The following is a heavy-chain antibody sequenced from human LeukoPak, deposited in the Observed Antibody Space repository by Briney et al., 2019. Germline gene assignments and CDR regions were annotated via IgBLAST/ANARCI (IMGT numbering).Heavy chain of an antibody. D-gene: IGHD6-6*01. Sequence: PSETLSLTCAVYGGSFSGYYWSWLRQPPGKGREWIGEINHRGSTNYNPSLKSRVTISVDTSKNQFSLKLSSVTAADTAVYYCSGSRKYSSSLVHHYYYYYMDVWGKGTTVTVSS. CDR2: INHRGST. V-gene: IGHV4-34*01. CDR1: GGSFSGYY. J-gene: IGHJ6*03. CDR3: SGSRKYSSSLVHHYYYYYMDV.